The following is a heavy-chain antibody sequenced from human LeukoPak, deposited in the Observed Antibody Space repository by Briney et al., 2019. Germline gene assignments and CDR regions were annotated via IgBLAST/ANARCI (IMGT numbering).Heavy chain of an antibody. CDR3: ARLRGFIDY. Sequence: GGSLRLSCAASGFIFSDYYMSWVRQAPGGGLEWVAYFSSSAGSSVYYADSVKGRFTISRDNANNSLSLQMNGLRADDSAGYYCARLRGFIDYWGQGTVVTVSS. CDR1: GFIFSDYY. V-gene: IGHV3-11*01. D-gene: IGHD3-10*01. J-gene: IGHJ4*02. CDR2: FSSSAGSSV.